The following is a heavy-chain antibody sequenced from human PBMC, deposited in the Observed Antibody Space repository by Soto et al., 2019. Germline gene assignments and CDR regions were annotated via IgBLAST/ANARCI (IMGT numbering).Heavy chain of an antibody. V-gene: IGHV3-23*01. CDR3: AKAESSYASGWYAY. CDR2: ISSAGRT. CDR1: GFTFSSYA. D-gene: IGHD6-19*01. J-gene: IGHJ4*02. Sequence: EVQLLESGGGLVQPGGSLRRSCVASGFTFSSYAMRWVRQAPGKGLEWVSAISSAGRTYYADSVKGRFTISRDNSKNTLYLQMNSLRAEDTAVHYCAKAESSYASGWYAYWGQGTLVTVSS.